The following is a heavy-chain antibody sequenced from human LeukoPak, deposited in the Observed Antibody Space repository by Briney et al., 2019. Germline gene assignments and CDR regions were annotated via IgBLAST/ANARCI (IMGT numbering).Heavy chain of an antibody. CDR3: AKSMDILTGYLWSLDY. J-gene: IGHJ4*02. D-gene: IGHD3-9*01. V-gene: IGHV3-30*02. CDR1: GFIFSGFD. Sequence: PGGSLRLSCAASGFIFSGFDMHWVRQPPGKGLEWVAFIRSDGSNKYHADSVKGRFTISRDNSKNTLYLQMNSLRAEDTAVYYCAKSMDILTGYLWSLDYWGQGTLVTVSS. CDR2: IRSDGSNK.